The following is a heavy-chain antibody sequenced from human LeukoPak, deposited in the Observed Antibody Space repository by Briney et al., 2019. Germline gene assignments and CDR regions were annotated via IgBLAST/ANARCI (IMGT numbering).Heavy chain of an antibody. CDR3: AKDGYDFWSAYQIDL. Sequence: GGSLRLSCAASGYTFSNYAMTWVRQAPGKGLEWVSAISGSDGSTYYSDSVTGRFSISRDNAKNTLYLQMTSLRTDDTAVYYCAKDGYDFWSAYQIDLWGQRPLVTVSS. CDR1: GYTFSNYA. V-gene: IGHV3-23*01. D-gene: IGHD3-3*01. J-gene: IGHJ5*02. CDR2: ISGSDGST.